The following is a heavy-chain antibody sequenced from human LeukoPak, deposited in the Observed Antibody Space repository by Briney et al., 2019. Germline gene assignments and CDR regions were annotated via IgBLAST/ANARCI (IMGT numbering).Heavy chain of an antibody. V-gene: IGHV4-59*01. Sequence: PSETLSLTCTVSGGSISSYYWSWIRQPPGKGLEWIGYIYYSGSTNYNPSLKSRVTISVDTSKNQFSLKLSSVTAADTAVYYCARAADIVVVPAGAPYYYYGMDVWGQGTTVTVSS. J-gene: IGHJ6*02. CDR3: ARAADIVVVPAGAPYYYYGMDV. CDR1: GGSISSYY. D-gene: IGHD2-2*01. CDR2: IYYSGST.